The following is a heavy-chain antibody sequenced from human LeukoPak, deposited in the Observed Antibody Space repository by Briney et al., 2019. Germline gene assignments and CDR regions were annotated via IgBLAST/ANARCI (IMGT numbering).Heavy chain of an antibody. Sequence: ASVKVSCKASGYTFTSYGISWVRQAPGQGLEWMGWISAYNGNTNYAQKLQGRVTMTTDTSTSTAYMELRSLRSDDTAVYYCARDRPYGSGSYPGMDVWGQGTTVTVSS. D-gene: IGHD3-10*01. CDR1: GYTFTSYG. J-gene: IGHJ6*02. CDR3: ARDRPYGSGSYPGMDV. CDR2: ISAYNGNT. V-gene: IGHV1-18*01.